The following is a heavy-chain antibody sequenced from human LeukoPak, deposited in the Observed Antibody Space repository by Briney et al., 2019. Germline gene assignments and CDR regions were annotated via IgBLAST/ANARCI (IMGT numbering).Heavy chain of an antibody. J-gene: IGHJ4*02. CDR3: ARVVKVRYFDWPVFDY. V-gene: IGHV1-24*01. CDR2: FDPEDGET. CDR1: GYTLTELS. D-gene: IGHD3-9*01. Sequence: ASVKVSCKVSGYTLTELSMHWVRQAPGKGLEWMGGFDPEDGETIYAQKFQGRVTMTEDTSTDTAYMELSSLRSEDTAVYYCARVVKVRYFDWPVFDYWGQGTQVTVSS.